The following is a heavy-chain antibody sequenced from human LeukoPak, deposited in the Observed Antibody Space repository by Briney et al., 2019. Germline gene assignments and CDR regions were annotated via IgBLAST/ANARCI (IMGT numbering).Heavy chain of an antibody. CDR2: ISRGGGTT. CDR3: AKSSRAYSNYDSPFDY. J-gene: IGHJ4*02. V-gene: IGHV3-23*01. D-gene: IGHD5-12*01. Sequence: GGSLRLSCAASGFTFSSYVMSWVRQAPGKGLEWVSAISRGGGTTYYADSVKGRFTISRDNSKNTLYLQMTSLRAEDTAVYYCAKSSRAYSNYDSPFDYWGQGTLVTVSS. CDR1: GFTFSSYV.